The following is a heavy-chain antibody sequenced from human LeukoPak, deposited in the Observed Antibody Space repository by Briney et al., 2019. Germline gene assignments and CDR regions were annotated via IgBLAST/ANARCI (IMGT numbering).Heavy chain of an antibody. CDR1: AFIVSNNY. CDR3: ARGCYYERSGYCPFDY. J-gene: IGHJ4*02. CDR2: IYSGGGT. D-gene: IGHD3-22*01. V-gene: IGHV3-53*01. Sequence: SGGSLRLSCAASAFIVSNNYMNWVRQAPGKGLEWVSIIYSGGGTYYADSVKGRFTISRDNSKNTLYLQMNSLRADDTAVYYCARGCYYERSGYCPFDYWGPGTLVTVSS.